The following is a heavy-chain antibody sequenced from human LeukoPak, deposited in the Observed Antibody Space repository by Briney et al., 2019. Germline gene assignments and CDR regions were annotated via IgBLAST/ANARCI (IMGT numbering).Heavy chain of an antibody. CDR1: GYTFTSYY. CDR3: ARDGCTSCYSNEGDAFDI. V-gene: IGHV1-46*01. J-gene: IGHJ3*02. D-gene: IGHD2-2*02. Sequence: ASVKVSCKASGYTFTSYYMHWVRQAPGQGLEWMGIINPSGGSTSYAQKFQGRVTMTRDTSTSTVYMELSSLRSEDTAVYYCARDGCTSCYSNEGDAFDIWGQGTMVTVSS. CDR2: INPSGGST.